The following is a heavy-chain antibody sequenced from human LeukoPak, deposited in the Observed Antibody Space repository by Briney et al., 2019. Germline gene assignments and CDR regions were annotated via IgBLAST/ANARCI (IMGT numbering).Heavy chain of an antibody. J-gene: IGHJ3*02. V-gene: IGHV3-21*01. CDR2: ISSSSSYI. CDR3: AKAGYYGSRGGDAFDI. Sequence: KPGGSLRLSCAASGFTFSSYSMNWVRQAPGKGLEWVSSISSSSSYIYYADSVKGRFTISRDNSKNTLYLQMNSLRPEDTAVYYCAKAGYYGSRGGDAFDIWGQGTMVTVSS. D-gene: IGHD3-10*01. CDR1: GFTFSSYS.